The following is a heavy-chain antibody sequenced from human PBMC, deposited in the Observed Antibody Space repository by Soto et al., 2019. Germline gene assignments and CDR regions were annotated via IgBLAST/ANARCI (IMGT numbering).Heavy chain of an antibody. CDR2: IYYSGST. CDR3: ASSPVEYYDSSGYWVNWFDP. CDR1: GGSISSSSYY. J-gene: IGHJ5*02. D-gene: IGHD3-22*01. V-gene: IGHV4-39*07. Sequence: SGTLSLTCSVSGGSISSSSYYWGWIHQPPGKGLEWIGSIYYSGSTYYNPSLKSRVTISVDTSKNQFSLKLSSVTAADTAVYYCASSPVEYYDSSGYWVNWFDPWGQGTLVTVSS.